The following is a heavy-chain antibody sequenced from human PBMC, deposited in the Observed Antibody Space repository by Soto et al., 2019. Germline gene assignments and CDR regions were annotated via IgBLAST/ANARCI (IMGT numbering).Heavy chain of an antibody. J-gene: IGHJ6*02. CDR2: MNAKSGDT. CDR3: ARGNPFNYAGFDV. CDR1: GYTFSDFD. Sequence: QAHLEQSGAELKRPGASVKVSCKASGYTFSDFDINWLRQASGQGHEWMGWMNAKSGDTFFAQRFQGKFNMTWDTSLSTAYMEVGSLTSDDTAIYYCARGNPFNYAGFDVWGQGTTVAVSS. V-gene: IGHV1-8*01. D-gene: IGHD3-16*01.